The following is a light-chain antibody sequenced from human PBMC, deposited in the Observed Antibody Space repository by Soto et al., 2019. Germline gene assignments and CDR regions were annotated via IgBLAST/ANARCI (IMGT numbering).Light chain of an antibody. Sequence: QSVLTQPPSAPGSPGQSVTISCIGTSSDVGGYNYVSWYQQHPGKAPKLMIYEVSKRPSGVPDRFSGSKSGNTASLTVSGLQAEDEADYYCSSYAASNNLGVFGGGTKLTVL. J-gene: IGLJ2*01. CDR1: SSDVGGYNY. CDR2: EVS. CDR3: SSYAASNNLGV. V-gene: IGLV2-8*01.